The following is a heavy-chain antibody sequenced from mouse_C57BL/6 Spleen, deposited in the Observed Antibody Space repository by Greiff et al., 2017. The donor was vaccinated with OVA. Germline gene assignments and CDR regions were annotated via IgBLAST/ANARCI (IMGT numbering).Heavy chain of an antibody. V-gene: IGHV14-1*01. J-gene: IGHJ2*01. CDR2: IDPEDGDT. CDR1: GFNIKDYY. Sequence: QLQQSGAELVRPGASVKLSCTASGFNIKDYYMHWVKQRPEQGLEWIGRIDPEDGDTEYAPKFQGKATMTADTSSNTAYLQLSSLTSEDTAVYYCTTLYYDGKRDFDYWGQGTTRTVSS. CDR3: TTLYYDGKRDFDY. D-gene: IGHD1-1*01.